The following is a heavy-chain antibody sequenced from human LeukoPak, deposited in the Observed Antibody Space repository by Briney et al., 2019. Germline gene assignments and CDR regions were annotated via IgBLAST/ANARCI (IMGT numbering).Heavy chain of an antibody. V-gene: IGHV4-30-4*08. CDR1: GGSISSGDYY. Sequence: PSQTLSLTCTVSGGSISSGDYYWSWIRQPPGKGLEWIGYIYYSGSTYYNPSLKSRVTMSVDTSKNQFSLKLSSVTAADTAVYYCARDSPGPYYYDSSGYLSGHWFDPWGQGTLVTVSS. D-gene: IGHD3-22*01. J-gene: IGHJ5*02. CDR3: ARDSPGPYYYDSSGYLSGHWFDP. CDR2: IYYSGST.